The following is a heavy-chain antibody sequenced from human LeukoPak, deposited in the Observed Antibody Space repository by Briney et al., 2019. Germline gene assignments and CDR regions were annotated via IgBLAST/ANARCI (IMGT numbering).Heavy chain of an antibody. J-gene: IGHJ4*02. Sequence: SETLSLTCTVSGGSISSGSYYWSWIRQPAGKGLEWIGRIYTSGSTNYNPSLKSRVTISVDTSKNQFSLKLSSVTAADTAVYYCARVVARWLQSRQPPPPFDYWGQGTLVTVSS. CDR1: GGSISSGSYY. V-gene: IGHV4-61*02. CDR3: ARVVARWLQSRQPPPPFDY. D-gene: IGHD5-24*01. CDR2: IYTSGST.